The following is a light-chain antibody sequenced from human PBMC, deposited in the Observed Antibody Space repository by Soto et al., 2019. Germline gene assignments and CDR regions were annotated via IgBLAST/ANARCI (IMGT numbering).Light chain of an antibody. CDR3: SSYTSSTRVV. CDR1: SSDVGGYNY. Sequence: QSALTQPASVSGSPGQSITISCTGTSSDVGGYNYVSWYQHHPGKAPKLMIYDVRNRPSGLSNRFSGSKSGNTASLTISGLQAEDEADYYCSSYTSSTRVVFGGGTKLTVL. CDR2: DVR. V-gene: IGLV2-14*03. J-gene: IGLJ2*01.